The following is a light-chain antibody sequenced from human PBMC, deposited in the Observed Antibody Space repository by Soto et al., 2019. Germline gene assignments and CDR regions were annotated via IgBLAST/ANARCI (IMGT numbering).Light chain of an antibody. V-gene: IGLV2-14*03. J-gene: IGLJ1*01. Sequence: QSVLTQPASVSGSPGQSITISCTGTSSDVGAYNYVSWYQQHPGKAPKLMIYDVSNRPSGVSSRFSGSKSGNTASLTISGLQAEDEADYYCSSHTSSGTRVFGTGTKLTVL. CDR1: SSDVGAYNY. CDR3: SSHTSSGTRV. CDR2: DVS.